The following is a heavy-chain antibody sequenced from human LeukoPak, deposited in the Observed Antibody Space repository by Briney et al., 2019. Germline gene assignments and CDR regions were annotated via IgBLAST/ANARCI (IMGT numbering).Heavy chain of an antibody. CDR1: GFTFSSYA. Sequence: GGSLRLSCAASGFTFSSYAMSWVRQAPGKGLEWVSAISGSGGSTYYADSVKGRFTISRDNSKNMLYLQMNSLKTDDTAVYYCAKDPGETAVGYYMDVWGKGTTVTVSS. CDR3: AKDPGETAVGYYMDV. CDR2: ISGSGGST. J-gene: IGHJ6*03. D-gene: IGHD6-19*01. V-gene: IGHV3-23*01.